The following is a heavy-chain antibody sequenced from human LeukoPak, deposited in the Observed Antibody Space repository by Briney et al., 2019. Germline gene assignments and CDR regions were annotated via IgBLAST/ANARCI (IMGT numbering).Heavy chain of an antibody. J-gene: IGHJ5*02. CDR2: INPNSGGT. D-gene: IGHD1-1*01. CDR3: ATEAPEIPGNWNVPHRFNWFDP. CDR1: GYTFTGYY. Sequence: ASVKVSCKASGYTFTGYYMHWVRQAPGQGLEWMGWINPNSGGTNYAQKFQGRVTMTEDTSTDTAYMELSSLRSEDTAVYYCATEAPEIPGNWNVPHRFNWFDPWGQGTLVTVSS. V-gene: IGHV1-2*02.